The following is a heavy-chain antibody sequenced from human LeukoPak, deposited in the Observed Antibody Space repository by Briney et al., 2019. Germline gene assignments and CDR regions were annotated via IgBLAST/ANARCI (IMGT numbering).Heavy chain of an antibody. CDR1: GFTFSSYA. D-gene: IGHD2-15*01. Sequence: GGSLRLSCAASGFTFSSYAMSWVRQAPGKGLEWVSTASDSGGSTYYAVSVKGRFTISRDNPKNTLYLQMNSLRVEDTAVYYCAKDWDRSGGYYFDSWGQGTLVTVSS. CDR3: AKDWDRSGGYYFDS. J-gene: IGHJ4*02. CDR2: ASDSGGST. V-gene: IGHV3-23*01.